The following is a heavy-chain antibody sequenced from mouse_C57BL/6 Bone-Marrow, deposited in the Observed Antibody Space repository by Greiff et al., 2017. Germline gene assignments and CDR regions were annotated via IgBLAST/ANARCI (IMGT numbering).Heavy chain of an antibody. CDR1: GYTFTSYW. J-gene: IGHJ1*03. D-gene: IGHD2-1*01. CDR3: ARGDYGNYKYFDV. V-gene: IGHV1-50*01. CDR2: IDPSDSYT. Sequence: VQLQQPGAELVKPGASVKLSCKASGYTFTSYWMQWVKQRPGQGLEWIGEIDPSDSYTNYNQKFKGKATLTVDTSSSTAYMQLSSLTSEDSAVYYCARGDYGNYKYFDVWGTGTTVTVSS.